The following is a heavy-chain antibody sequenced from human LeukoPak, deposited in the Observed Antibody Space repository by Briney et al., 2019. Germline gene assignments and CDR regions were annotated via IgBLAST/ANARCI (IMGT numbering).Heavy chain of an antibody. CDR3: ARGASVAGPFDY. V-gene: IGHV1-18*01. Sequence: SVKVSCKASGYTFTSYGISWVRQAPGQGLEWMGWISAYNGNTNYAQKLRGRVTMTTDTSTTTGHMELRSLRSDDTAMYFCARGASVAGPFDYWGQGTLVTVSS. CDR2: ISAYNGNT. J-gene: IGHJ4*02. CDR1: GYTFTSYG. D-gene: IGHD6-19*01.